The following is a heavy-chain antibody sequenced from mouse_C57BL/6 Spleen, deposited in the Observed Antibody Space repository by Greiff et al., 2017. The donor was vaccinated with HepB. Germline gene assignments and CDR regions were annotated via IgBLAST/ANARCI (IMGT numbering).Heavy chain of an antibody. CDR2: IDPANGNT. Sequence: EVMLVESVAELVRPGASVKLSCTASGFNIKNTYMHWVKQRPEQGLEWIGRIDPANGNTKYAPKFQGKATITADTSSNTAYLQLSSLTSEDTAIYYCAREDDGRYWYFDVWGTGTTVTVSS. V-gene: IGHV14-3*01. D-gene: IGHD2-3*01. CDR1: GFNIKNTY. CDR3: AREDDGRYWYFDV. J-gene: IGHJ1*03.